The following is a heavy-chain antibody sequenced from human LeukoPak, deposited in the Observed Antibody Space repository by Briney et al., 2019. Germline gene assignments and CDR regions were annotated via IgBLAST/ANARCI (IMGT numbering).Heavy chain of an antibody. CDR3: AKVLQTYYYDSSGYSRGPLDY. V-gene: IGHV3-9*01. CDR2: ISWNSGSI. J-gene: IGHJ4*02. D-gene: IGHD3-22*01. CDR1: GFTFEDYA. Sequence: GGSLRLSCAASGFTFEDYAMHWVRQAPGKGLEWVSGISWNSGSIGYADSVKGRFTISRDNSKNTLYLQMNSLRAEDTAVYYCAKVLQTYYYDSSGYSRGPLDYWGQGTLVTVSS.